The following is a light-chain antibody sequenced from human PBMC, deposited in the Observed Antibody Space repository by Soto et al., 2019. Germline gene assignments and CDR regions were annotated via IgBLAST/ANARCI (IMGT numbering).Light chain of an antibody. CDR2: EVT. J-gene: IGLJ1*01. CDR3: SSYTTTPTHYV. CDR1: SSDFGDYNF. Sequence: QSVLTQPASVSGSPGQSITISCTGTSSDFGDYNFVSWCQQHPGKAPQLIIYEVTNRPSGVSNRFSGSKSGNTASLTISGLQAEDEADYYCSSYTTTPTHYVFGTGTKVTVL. V-gene: IGLV2-14*01.